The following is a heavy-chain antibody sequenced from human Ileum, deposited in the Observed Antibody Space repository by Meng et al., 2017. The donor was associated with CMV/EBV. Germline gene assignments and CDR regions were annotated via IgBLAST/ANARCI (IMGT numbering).Heavy chain of an antibody. CDR1: GVTYSNYA. CDR3: AKNSWYFDL. J-gene: IGHJ2*01. Sequence: LSCAASGVTYSNYAVTWVRQAPGKGLEWVSGISSGGGNTYYADSVKGRFTISRDNSKDTLYLQMNSLRAEDTAVYYCAKNSWYFDLWGRGTLVTVSS. CDR2: ISSGGGNT. V-gene: IGHV3-23*01.